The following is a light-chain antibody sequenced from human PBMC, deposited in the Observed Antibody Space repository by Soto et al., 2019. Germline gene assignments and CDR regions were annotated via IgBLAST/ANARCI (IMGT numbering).Light chain of an antibody. Sequence: QSALTQPASVSGSPGQSITISCTATSSDVGAYNYVSWYQQYPGKAPKLMIYEVINRASGVSNRFSGSKSGNTASLIISGLQAEDEADYYCSSYTSSSTLVFGGGTKVTVL. V-gene: IGLV2-14*01. CDR2: EVI. CDR1: SSDVGAYNY. CDR3: SSYTSSSTLV. J-gene: IGLJ2*01.